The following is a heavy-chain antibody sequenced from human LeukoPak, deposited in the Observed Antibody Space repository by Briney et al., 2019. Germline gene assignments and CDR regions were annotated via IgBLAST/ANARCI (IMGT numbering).Heavy chain of an antibody. Sequence: ASVKVSCKASGYGFTGYYILWVRQAPGQGLEWMGWVNPNNGGTNQVQKFQGRVTMTRDTSINTAYMELSSLRSDDTAVYYCARYSNSGGDNWGQGTLVTVSS. V-gene: IGHV1-2*02. D-gene: IGHD6-6*01. CDR3: ARYSNSGGDN. CDR2: VNPNNGGT. CDR1: GYGFTGYY. J-gene: IGHJ4*02.